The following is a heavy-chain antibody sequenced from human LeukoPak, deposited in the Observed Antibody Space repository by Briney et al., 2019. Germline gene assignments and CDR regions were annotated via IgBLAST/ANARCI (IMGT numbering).Heavy chain of an antibody. D-gene: IGHD2-15*01. J-gene: IGHJ6*02. Sequence: ASVKVSCKASGYTFTTYAIHWVRQAPGQRLEWMGWINAGNGNTKYSQKFQGRVTITRDTSASTAYMELSSLRSEDTAVYYCACGEVVVVAGGMDVWGQGTTVTVSS. CDR1: GYTFTTYA. CDR2: INAGNGNT. CDR3: ACGEVVVVAGGMDV. V-gene: IGHV1-3*01.